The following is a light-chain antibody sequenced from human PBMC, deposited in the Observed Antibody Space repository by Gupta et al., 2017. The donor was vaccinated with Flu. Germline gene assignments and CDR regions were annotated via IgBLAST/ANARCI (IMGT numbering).Light chain of an antibody. CDR2: RDS. Sequence: QSVLTQPPSASGAPGQKITISCSGGTSNIGDYYVYWYHRLPGTAPKVLIYRDSKRPSGVPDRFSGSKSGASASLTISGLRPEDEGDYYCAAWDASWSESLLFGGGTKLTV. CDR3: AAWDASWSESLL. CDR1: TSNIGDYY. V-gene: IGLV1-47*01. J-gene: IGLJ2*01.